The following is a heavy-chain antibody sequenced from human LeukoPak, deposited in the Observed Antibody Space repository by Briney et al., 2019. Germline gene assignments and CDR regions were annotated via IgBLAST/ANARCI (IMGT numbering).Heavy chain of an antibody. J-gene: IGHJ4*02. CDR3: AKDVNYGSGSYPYYFDS. Sequence: ASVKVSCKASGYTFTSYDINWVRQATGQGLEWMGWMNPNSGNTGYAQKFQGRVTITRNTSISTAYMELSSLRSEDTAVYYCAKDVNYGSGSYPYYFDSWGQGTLVTVSS. CDR2: MNPNSGNT. CDR1: GYTFTSYD. D-gene: IGHD3-10*01. V-gene: IGHV1-8*03.